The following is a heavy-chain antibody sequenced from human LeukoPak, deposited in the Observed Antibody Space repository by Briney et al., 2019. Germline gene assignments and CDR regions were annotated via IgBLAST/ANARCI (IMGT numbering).Heavy chain of an antibody. D-gene: IGHD3-3*01. CDR3: ARDVGTIFGVVIDRYYYYYMDV. Sequence: SVKVSCKASGGTFSSYAISWVRQAPGQGLEWMGRIIPILGIANYAQKFQGRVTITADESTSTAYMELKNLGSDDTAVYYCARDVGTIFGVVIDRYYYYYMDVWGSGTTVTVSS. CDR1: GGTFSSYA. CDR2: IIPILGIA. V-gene: IGHV1-69*04. J-gene: IGHJ6*03.